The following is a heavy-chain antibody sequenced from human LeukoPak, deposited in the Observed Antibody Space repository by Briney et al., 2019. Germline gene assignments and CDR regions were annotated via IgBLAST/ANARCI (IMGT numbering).Heavy chain of an antibody. J-gene: IGHJ4*02. CDR1: GGSISSYY. V-gene: IGHV4-59*01. CDR3: ARDYCSGGSCFSYFDY. D-gene: IGHD2-15*01. Sequence: PSETLSLTCTVSGGSISSYYWSWIRQPPGKGLEWIGYIYYSGSTSYNPSLKSRVTISIDTSKNQFSLKLSSVTAADTAVYYCARDYCSGGSCFSYFDYWGQGTLVTVSS. CDR2: IYYSGST.